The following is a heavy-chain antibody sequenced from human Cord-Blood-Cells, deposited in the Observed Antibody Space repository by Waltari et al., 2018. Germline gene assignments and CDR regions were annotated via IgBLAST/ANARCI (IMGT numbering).Heavy chain of an antibody. V-gene: IGHV3-30-3*01. CDR1: GFTLSSYA. CDR3: ARAQTGVGAFDI. J-gene: IGHJ3*02. Sequence: QVQLVESGGGVVQPGRYLRLSCAASGFTLSSYAMEWVRQAPGKGLEWVAVISYDGSNKFYADSVKGRFTISRDNSKNTLYLQMNSLRAEDTAVYYCARAQTGVGAFDIWGQGTMVTVSS. D-gene: IGHD7-27*01. CDR2: ISYDGSNK.